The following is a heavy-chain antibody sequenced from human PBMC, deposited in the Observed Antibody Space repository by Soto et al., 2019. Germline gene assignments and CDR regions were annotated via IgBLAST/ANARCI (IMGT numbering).Heavy chain of an antibody. V-gene: IGHV1-69*13. CDR2: IIPIFGTA. J-gene: IGHJ4*02. Sequence: ASVKVSCKASGGTFSSYAISWVRQAPGQGLEWMGGIIPIFGTANYAQKFQGRVTITADESTSTAYMELSSLRSEDTAVYYCARAQFSSGDRYYFDYWGQGTLVTVSS. CDR1: GGTFSSYA. D-gene: IGHD6-25*01. CDR3: ARAQFSSGDRYYFDY.